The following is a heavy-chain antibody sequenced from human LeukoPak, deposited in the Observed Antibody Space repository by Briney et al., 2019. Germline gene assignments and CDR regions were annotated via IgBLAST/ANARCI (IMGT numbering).Heavy chain of an antibody. CDR2: MNPNSGNT. CDR1: GYTFTSYD. D-gene: IGHD3-10*01. CDR3: ARGSTSLREYAFDI. J-gene: IGHJ3*02. V-gene: IGHV1-8*03. Sequence: APVKVSCKASGYTFTSYDINWVRQATGQGLEWMGWMNPNSGNTGYAQKFQGRVTITRDTSISTAYMELSSLRSENTAVYYCARGSTSLREYAFDIWGQGTMATVSS.